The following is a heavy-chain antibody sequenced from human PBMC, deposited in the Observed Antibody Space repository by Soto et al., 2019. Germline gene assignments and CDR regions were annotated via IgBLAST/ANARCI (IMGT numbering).Heavy chain of an antibody. D-gene: IGHD6-13*01. V-gene: IGHV2-5*01. CDR3: AHSAIYTSTWFHFDQ. CDR1: GFSLTTSGVG. J-gene: IGHJ4*02. CDR2: IYWNDVK. Sequence: TLVNPTQTLTLTCTFSGFSLTTSGVGVGWIRQPPGKALEWLALIYWNDVKRYSPSLKSRLTITKDTSKNQVVLTVTNMDPVDTATYSCAHSAIYTSTWFHFDQWGQGTLVTVSS.